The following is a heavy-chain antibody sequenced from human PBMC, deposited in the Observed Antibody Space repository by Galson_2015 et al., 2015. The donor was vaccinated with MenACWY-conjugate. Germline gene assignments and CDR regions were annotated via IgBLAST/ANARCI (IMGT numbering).Heavy chain of an antibody. CDR3: ARDNTRSFDS. V-gene: IGHV3-74*01. J-gene: IGHJ5*01. Sequence: SLRLSCAASGFTFNNHWMHWVRQPPGKGLEWISYIKADGSFSNYADSVKGRFTISTDNAKNMVYLQMDGLGDEDTAVYFCARDNTRSFDSWGQGTPVTVSS. CDR2: IKADGSFS. CDR1: GFTFNNHW.